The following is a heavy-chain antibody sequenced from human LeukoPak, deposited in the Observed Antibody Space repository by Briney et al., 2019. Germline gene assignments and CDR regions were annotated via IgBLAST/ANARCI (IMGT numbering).Heavy chain of an antibody. CDR3: ARDQLSAYYDSSGSDAFDI. V-gene: IGHV3-74*03. D-gene: IGHD3-22*01. J-gene: IGHJ3*02. CDR2: INGDGRII. CDR1: GSTFSSNW. Sequence: GGSPRLSCAASGSTFSSNWMHWVRQAPGKGLVWISRINGDGRIIEHTESVKGRFTISRNNADNTLHLQMNSLRAEDTAVYYCARDQLSAYYDSSGSDAFDIWGQGTMVTVSS.